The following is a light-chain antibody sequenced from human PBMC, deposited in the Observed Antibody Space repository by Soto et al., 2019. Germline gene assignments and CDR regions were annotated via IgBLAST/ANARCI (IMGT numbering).Light chain of an antibody. J-gene: IGKJ5*01. CDR2: VAS. CDR1: QSINIY. Sequence: DIQITQSPSSLSASVGDSVTITCRASQSINIYLSWYQQKPGKAPKLLINVASTFQGGVPSRFSGSGSGTDFTLAISSLQPEDVATYYCQRCDNARRITFGQGTRLEIK. V-gene: IGKV1-39*02. CDR3: QRCDNARRIT.